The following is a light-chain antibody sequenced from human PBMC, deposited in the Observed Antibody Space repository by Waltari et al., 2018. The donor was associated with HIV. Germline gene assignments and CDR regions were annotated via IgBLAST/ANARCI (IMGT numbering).Light chain of an antibody. Sequence: DIQLTQSPSFLSASVGDRVTITCPASQGIDSYLAWYQQKPGKAPKLLIYDASTLQSGVPARFSGSGSGTEFTLTISSLQPEDFATYYCQQLKTYPAVTFGQGTGLEI. CDR2: DAS. J-gene: IGKJ5*01. V-gene: IGKV1-9*01. CDR1: QGIDSY. CDR3: QQLKTYPAVT.